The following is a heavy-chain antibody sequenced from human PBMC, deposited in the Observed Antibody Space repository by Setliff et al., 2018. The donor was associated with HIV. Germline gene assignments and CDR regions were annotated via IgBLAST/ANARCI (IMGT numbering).Heavy chain of an antibody. CDR3: VKVGPSYYYDSTGYSPDAFDI. J-gene: IGHJ3*02. CDR2: IHTSGNI. V-gene: IGHV4-4*07. D-gene: IGHD3-22*01. Sequence: ETLSLTCIVSGGSISSYYWSWIRQSAGKELEWIGRIHTSGNIRYNPSLQSRVTMSTDTSNNQFSLKLSSVTAADTAVYYCVKVGPSYYYDSTGYSPDAFDIWGHGTKVTDSS. CDR1: GGSISSYY.